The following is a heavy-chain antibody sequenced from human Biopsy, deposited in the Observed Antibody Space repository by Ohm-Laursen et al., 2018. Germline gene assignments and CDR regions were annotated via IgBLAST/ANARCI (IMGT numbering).Heavy chain of an antibody. CDR3: ARLWGGYHFHGMDV. CDR1: GGSISSYY. V-gene: IGHV4-59*08. Sequence: SETLSLTCAVSGGSISSYYWSWIRQPPGKGLECIGYIYYSGSTNYSPSLKGRVTMSLDTSKNQFSLKLSSVTAADTAVYYCARLWGGYHFHGMDVWGQGTTVTVSS. D-gene: IGHD7-27*01. J-gene: IGHJ6*02. CDR2: IYYSGST.